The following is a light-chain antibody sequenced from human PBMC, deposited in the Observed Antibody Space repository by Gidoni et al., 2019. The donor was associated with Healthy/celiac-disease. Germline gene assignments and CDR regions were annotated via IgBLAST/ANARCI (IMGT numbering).Light chain of an antibody. CDR3: QQRSNWPSLT. V-gene: IGKV3-11*01. CDR2: DAS. CDR1: QSVSSY. Sequence: EIELTQSPATLSLSPGERATLSCRASQSVSSYLAWYQQKPGQAPRLLIYDASNRATGIPARFSGSGSGTDFTLTISSLEPEDFAVYYCQQRSNWPSLTCGGGTKCGDQT. J-gene: IGKJ4*01.